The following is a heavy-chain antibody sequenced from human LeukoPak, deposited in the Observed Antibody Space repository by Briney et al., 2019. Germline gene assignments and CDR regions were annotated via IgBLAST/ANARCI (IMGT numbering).Heavy chain of an antibody. V-gene: IGHV4-4*09. CDR1: GGSFNGYY. J-gene: IGHJ4*02. CDR2: IHPSGSS. D-gene: IGHD5-12*01. CDR3: ARLWMGYYFDY. Sequence: SETLSLTCAVYGGSFNGYYWTWIRQPPGMGLEWIGNIHPSGSSNYNPSLKSRVTISVDTSKNQFSLRLSSVTAADTAVYYCARLWMGYYFDYWGQGTQVTDSS.